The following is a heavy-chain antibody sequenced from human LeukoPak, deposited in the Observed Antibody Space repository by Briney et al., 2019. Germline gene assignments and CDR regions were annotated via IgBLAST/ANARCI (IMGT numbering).Heavy chain of an antibody. D-gene: IGHD4-17*01. V-gene: IGHV4-30-2*01. CDR2: IYHSGSA. Sequence: SQTQSLTCAVSGGSISSGGYSWSWIRQPPGKGLEWIGYIYHSGSAYYNPSLESRVTISVDRSKNQFSLKLSSVTAADTAVYYCARGFHYGDYGVYFDLWGRGTLVTVSS. CDR1: GGSISSGGYS. CDR3: ARGFHYGDYGVYFDL. J-gene: IGHJ2*01.